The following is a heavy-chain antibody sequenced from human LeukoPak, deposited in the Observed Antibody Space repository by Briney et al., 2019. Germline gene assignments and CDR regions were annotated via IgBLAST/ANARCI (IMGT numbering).Heavy chain of an antibody. CDR2: ADSTGT. D-gene: IGHD2-21*02. Sequence: GGSLRLSCAASGFPFDAYAVHWVRQAPGKGLEWVSRADSTGTYYADSMKGRFTISRDNNRNSLYLQMNSLTIEDTALYYCAKDRWSSGSDSTGMEVWGQGTTVTVSS. CDR3: AKDRWSSGSDSTGMEV. V-gene: IGHV3-43*02. CDR1: GFPFDAYA. J-gene: IGHJ6*02.